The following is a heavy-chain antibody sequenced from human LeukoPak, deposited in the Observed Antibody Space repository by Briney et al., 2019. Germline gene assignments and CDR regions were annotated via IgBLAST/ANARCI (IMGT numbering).Heavy chain of an antibody. J-gene: IGHJ4*02. D-gene: IGHD1-26*01. CDR1: GYTFTSYD. Sequence: ASVKVSCKASGYTFTSYDINWVRQATGQGLEWMGWMNPDSGNTGYAQKFQGRVTITRNTSMSTAYMELSSLRSEDTAVYYRARRGYSGSYLGLYYFDYWGQGTLVTVSS. V-gene: IGHV1-8*03. CDR2: MNPDSGNT. CDR3: ARRGYSGSYLGLYYFDY.